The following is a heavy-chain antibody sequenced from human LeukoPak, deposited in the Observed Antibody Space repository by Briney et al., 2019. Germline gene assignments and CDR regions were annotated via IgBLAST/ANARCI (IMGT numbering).Heavy chain of an antibody. CDR1: GGSFSGYY. CDR3: ARVGPAALQIDY. CDR2: INHSGST. D-gene: IGHD2-2*02. Sequence: PSETLSLTCAVYGGSFSGYYWSWIRQPPGKGLEWIGEINHSGSTNYNPSLKSRVTISVDTSKDQFSLKLSSVTAADTAVYYCARVGPAALQIDYWGQGTLVTVSS. J-gene: IGHJ4*02. V-gene: IGHV4-34*01.